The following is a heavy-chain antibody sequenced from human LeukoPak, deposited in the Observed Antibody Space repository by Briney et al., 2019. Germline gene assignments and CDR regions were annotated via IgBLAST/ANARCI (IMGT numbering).Heavy chain of an antibody. CDR3: ARDGSSPN. V-gene: IGHV3-48*04. D-gene: IGHD6-6*01. CDR2: ISSSSRTI. Sequence: PGGSLRLSCVASGFIFSDYSVNWVRQAAGKGLEWVSYISSSSRTIYYADSVKGRFTISRDNAKNSVFLQMSSLRAEDTAVYYCARDGSSPNWGQGTLVTVSS. CDR1: GFIFSDYS. J-gene: IGHJ4*02.